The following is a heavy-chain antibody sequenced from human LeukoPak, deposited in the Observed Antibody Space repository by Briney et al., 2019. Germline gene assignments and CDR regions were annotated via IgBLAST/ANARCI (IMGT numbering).Heavy chain of an antibody. J-gene: IGHJ4*02. Sequence: GGSLRLSCSAFGFTFGDYAFHWVRQAPGKGLEWLAFIRYDGSDSYYADSVKGRFTISRDNSKNTLYLQMNSLRAEDTAVYYCAKDLDIVVVPGEYYFDYWGQGTLVTVSS. CDR2: IRYDGSDS. D-gene: IGHD2-2*01. CDR3: AKDLDIVVVPGEYYFDY. CDR1: GFTFGDYA. V-gene: IGHV3-30*02.